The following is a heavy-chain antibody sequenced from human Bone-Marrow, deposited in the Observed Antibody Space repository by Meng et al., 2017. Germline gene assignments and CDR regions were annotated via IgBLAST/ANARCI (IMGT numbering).Heavy chain of an antibody. Sequence: GESLKISCAASGFTFSSYWMSWVRQAPGKGLEWVANIKQDGSEKYYVDSVKGRFTISRDNAKNSLYLQMNSLRAEDTAVYYCARDNADGFYDYVWGSYRYVYWDYWGQGTLVTVSS. CDR1: GFTFSSYW. J-gene: IGHJ4*02. CDR3: ARDNADGFYDYVWGSYRYVYWDY. D-gene: IGHD3-16*02. CDR2: IKQDGSEK. V-gene: IGHV3-7*01.